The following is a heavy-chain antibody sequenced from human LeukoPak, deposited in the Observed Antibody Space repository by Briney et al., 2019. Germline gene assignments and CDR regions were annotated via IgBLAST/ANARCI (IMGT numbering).Heavy chain of an antibody. V-gene: IGHV1-2*02. D-gene: IGHD3-22*01. J-gene: IGHJ4*02. Sequence: GASVKVSCKASGYTFTGYYMHWVRQAPGQGLEWMGWINPNSGGTNYAQKFQGRVTMTRDTSISTAYMELSRLRSDDTAVYYCARDLPGGGMIVVVKGAGFDYWGQGTLVTVSS. CDR3: ARDLPGGGMIVVVKGAGFDY. CDR2: INPNSGGT. CDR1: GYTFTGYY.